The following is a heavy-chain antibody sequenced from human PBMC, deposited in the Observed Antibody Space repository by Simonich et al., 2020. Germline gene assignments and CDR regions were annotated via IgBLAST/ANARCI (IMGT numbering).Heavy chain of an antibody. CDR1: GYTFTSYD. CDR2: VNPNRGNT. D-gene: IGHD2-8*01. J-gene: IGHJ5*02. V-gene: IGHV1-8*03. CDR3: ARSRYCTNGVCYNWFDP. Sequence: QVQLVQSGAEVKKPGASVKVSCKASGYTFTSYDINWVRQATGQGLEGMERVNPNRGNTGDAQKCQGRVTITRNTSISTAYMELSSLRSEDTAVYYCARSRYCTNGVCYNWFDPWGQGTLVTVSS.